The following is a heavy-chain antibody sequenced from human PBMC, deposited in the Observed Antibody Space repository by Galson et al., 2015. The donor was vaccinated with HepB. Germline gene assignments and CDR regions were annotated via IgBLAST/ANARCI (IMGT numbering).Heavy chain of an antibody. CDR1: GYKFTSYY. CDR2: INPNSGGT. D-gene: IGHD3-10*01. V-gene: IGHV1-2*04. J-gene: IGHJ4*02. Sequence: SVKVSCKASGYKFTSYYMHWVRQAPGQGLEWMGWINPNSGGTNYAQKFQGWVTMTRDTSISTAYMELSRLRSDDTAVYYCARDQPNGYGSGSFDYWGQGTLVTVSS. CDR3: ARDQPNGYGSGSFDY.